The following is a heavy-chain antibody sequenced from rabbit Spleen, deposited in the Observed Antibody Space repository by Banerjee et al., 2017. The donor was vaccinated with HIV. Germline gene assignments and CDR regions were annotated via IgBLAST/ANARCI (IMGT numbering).Heavy chain of an antibody. CDR2: IYAGSSGST. D-gene: IGHD8-1*01. Sequence: QSLEESGGDLVKPGASLTLTCTASGFSFSSNYWICWVRQAPGKGLEWIACIYAGSSGSTYSATWTKGRFTLSKTSSTTVTLQMTSLTAADTATYFCARDAGTSFSTYGMDLWGQGTLVTVS. CDR1: GFSFSSNYW. CDR3: ARDAGTSFSTYGMDL. J-gene: IGHJ6*01. V-gene: IGHV1S40*01.